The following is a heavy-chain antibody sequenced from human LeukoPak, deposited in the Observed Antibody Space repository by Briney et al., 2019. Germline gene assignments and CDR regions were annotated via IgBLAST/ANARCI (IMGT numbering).Heavy chain of an antibody. Sequence: ASAKVSCKASGYTFTSYGISWVRQAPGQGLEWMGWISAYNGNTNYAQKLQGRVTMTTDTSTSTAYMELRSLRSDDTAVYYCARGGGNYYDSSGSLDYWGQGTLVTVSS. V-gene: IGHV1-18*01. CDR2: ISAYNGNT. J-gene: IGHJ4*02. CDR1: GYTFTSYG. D-gene: IGHD3-22*01. CDR3: ARGGGNYYDSSGSLDY.